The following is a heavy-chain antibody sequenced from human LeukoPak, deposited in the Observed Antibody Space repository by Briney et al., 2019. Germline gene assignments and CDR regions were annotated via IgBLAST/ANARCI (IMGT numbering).Heavy chain of an antibody. Sequence: SETLSLTCIVSGGSITPWYWSWIRQPPGQGLEWIGHVHYTGSTNYNPSLQSRVTILVDTSKNQFSLKLSSVTAADTAVYYCARLMMDTAMALNWFDPWGQGTLVTVSS. J-gene: IGHJ5*02. CDR3: ARLMMDTAMALNWFDP. CDR1: GGSITPWY. CDR2: VHYTGST. V-gene: IGHV4-59*08. D-gene: IGHD5-18*01.